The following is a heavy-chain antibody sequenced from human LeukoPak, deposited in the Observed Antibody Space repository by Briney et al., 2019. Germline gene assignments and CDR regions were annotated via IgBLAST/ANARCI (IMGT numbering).Heavy chain of an antibody. J-gene: IGHJ4*02. Sequence: GGSLRLSCAASGFTFSSYAMHWVRQAPGKGLEWVAVISYDGSNKYYADSVKGRFIISRDNSKNTLYLQMNSLRAEDTAVYYCAKAYCGGDCPYYFDYWGQGTLVTVSS. D-gene: IGHD2-21*02. CDR2: ISYDGSNK. CDR1: GFTFSSYA. CDR3: AKAYCGGDCPYYFDY. V-gene: IGHV3-30*04.